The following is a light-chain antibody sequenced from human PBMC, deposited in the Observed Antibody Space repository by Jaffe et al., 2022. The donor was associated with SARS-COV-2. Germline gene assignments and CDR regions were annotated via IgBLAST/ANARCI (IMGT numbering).Light chain of an antibody. CDR3: QHYGN. CDR2: GAS. V-gene: IGKV3-20*01. J-gene: IGKJ2*01. Sequence: EIVLTQSPGTLSLSPGERATLSCRASQSVSSSSLAWYQQKPGQAPRLLIYGASSRATGIPDRFSGSGSGTDFTLTISRLEPEDFAVYYCQHYGNFGLGTKLEIK. CDR1: QSVSSSS.